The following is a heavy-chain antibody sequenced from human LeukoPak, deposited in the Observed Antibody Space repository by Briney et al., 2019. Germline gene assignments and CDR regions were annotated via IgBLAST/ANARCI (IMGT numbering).Heavy chain of an antibody. CDR1: GFTFSSHS. CDR3: ARDASLNYDFWSGLFDY. J-gene: IGHJ4*02. CDR2: ISSSSTI. D-gene: IGHD3-3*01. V-gene: IGHV3-48*01. Sequence: GGSLRLSCAASGFTFSSHSMNWVRQAPGKGLEWVSYISSSSTIYYADSVKGRFTISRDNAKNSLYLQMNSLRAEDTAVYYCARDASLNYDFWSGLFDYWAREPWSPSPQ.